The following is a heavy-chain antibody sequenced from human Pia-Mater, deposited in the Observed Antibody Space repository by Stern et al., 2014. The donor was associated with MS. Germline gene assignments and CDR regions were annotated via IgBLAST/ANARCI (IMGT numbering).Heavy chain of an antibody. V-gene: IGHV2-5*02. J-gene: IGHJ3*02. D-gene: IGHD6-19*01. CDR1: GFSLRTRGMG. CDR3: AHLEVRAVAEDAFDI. Sequence: QVNLRQSGPTVVKPTQTLTLTCTFSGFSLRTRGMGVGWIRQPPGKDLEWLALIYSGDDTFSSPYLKTRLTIPKDTSKNWVVLTMTNMDPVDTATYYCAHLEVRAVAEDAFDIWGQGTAVTVSS. CDR2: IYSGDDT.